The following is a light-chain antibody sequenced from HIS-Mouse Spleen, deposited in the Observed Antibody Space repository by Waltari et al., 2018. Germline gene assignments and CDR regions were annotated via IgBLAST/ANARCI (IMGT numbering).Light chain of an antibody. CDR1: SSDVGSYNL. J-gene: IGLJ3*02. CDR2: EGS. Sequence: QSALTQPASVSGSPGQSITISCTGTSSDVGSYNLVSWYQQHPGKAPKLMIYEGSRRPSGVSNRCSGSKSGNTASRKISGLQAEDEADYYCCSYAGSSTWVFGGGTKLTVL. CDR3: CSYAGSSTWV. V-gene: IGLV2-23*01.